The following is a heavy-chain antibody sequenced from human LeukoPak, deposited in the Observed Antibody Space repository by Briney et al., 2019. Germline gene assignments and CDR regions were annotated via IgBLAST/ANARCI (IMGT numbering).Heavy chain of an antibody. J-gene: IGHJ3*02. Sequence: GGSLRPSCAASGFTFSSYAMSWVRQAPGKGLESVSAISGSGGSTYYADSVKGRFTISRDNSKNTLYLQMNSLRAEDTAVYYCTKDQLLVPHAFDIWGQGTMVTVSS. CDR2: ISGSGGST. CDR1: GFTFSSYA. CDR3: TKDQLLVPHAFDI. D-gene: IGHD6-19*01. V-gene: IGHV3-23*01.